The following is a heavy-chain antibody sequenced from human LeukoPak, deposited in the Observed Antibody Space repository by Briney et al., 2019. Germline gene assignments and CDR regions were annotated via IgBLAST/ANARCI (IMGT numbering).Heavy chain of an antibody. D-gene: IGHD6-19*01. J-gene: IGHJ4*02. V-gene: IGHV4-4*02. CDR2: IYHSGST. CDR3: ARVAVAGTVWVDY. CDR1: GGPISSSNW. Sequence: SETLSLTCAVSGGPISSSNWWSWVRQPPGKGLEWIGEIYHSGSTNYNPSLKSRVTISVDKSKNQFSLKLSSVTAADTAVYYCARVAVAGTVWVDYWGQGTLVTVSS.